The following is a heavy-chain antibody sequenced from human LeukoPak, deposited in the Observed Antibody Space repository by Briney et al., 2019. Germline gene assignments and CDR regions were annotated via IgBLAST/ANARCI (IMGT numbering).Heavy chain of an antibody. Sequence: GGSLRLSWAASGFTFSSYGMHCVRQAPGKGLEWVAFIRYDGSNKYYADSVKGRFTISRDNSKNTLYLQMNSLRAEDTAVYYCARDRGYYDSSGYDWGQGTLVTVSS. V-gene: IGHV3-30*02. J-gene: IGHJ4*02. CDR3: ARDRGYYDSSGYD. CDR1: GFTFSSYG. D-gene: IGHD3-22*01. CDR2: IRYDGSNK.